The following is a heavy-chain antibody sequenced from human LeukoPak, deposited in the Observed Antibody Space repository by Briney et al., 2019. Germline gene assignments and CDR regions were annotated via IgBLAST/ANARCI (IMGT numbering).Heavy chain of an antibody. CDR2: INPSGGST. CDR3: ARVHRVVHKAMDV. Sequence: ASVKVSCKASGYTFTSYYMHWVRQAPGQGLEWMGIINPSGGSTSYAQKFQGRVTMTRDTSTSTVYMELSSLRSEDTAVCYCARVHRVVHKAMDVWGQGTLVTVSS. CDR1: GYTFTSYY. V-gene: IGHV1-46*01. D-gene: IGHD5-18*01. J-gene: IGHJ4*02.